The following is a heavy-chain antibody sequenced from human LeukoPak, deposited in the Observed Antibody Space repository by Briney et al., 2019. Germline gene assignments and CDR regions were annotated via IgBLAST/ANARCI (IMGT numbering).Heavy chain of an antibody. Sequence: PGGSLRLSCAASGFTFSSYGMHWVRQAPGKGLEWVAFIRYDGSNKYYADSVKGRFTISRDNSKNTLFLPMSSLRAEDTAVYYCAKEPIAAAGNNWFDPWGQGTLVTVSS. V-gene: IGHV3-30*02. CDR1: GFTFSSYG. J-gene: IGHJ5*02. CDR2: IRYDGSNK. D-gene: IGHD6-13*01. CDR3: AKEPIAAAGNNWFDP.